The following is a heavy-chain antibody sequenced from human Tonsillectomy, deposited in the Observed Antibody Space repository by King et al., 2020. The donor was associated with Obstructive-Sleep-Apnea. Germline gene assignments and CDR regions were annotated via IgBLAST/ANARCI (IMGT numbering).Heavy chain of an antibody. J-gene: IGHJ2*01. D-gene: IGHD4-17*01. Sequence: VQLQESGPGLVKTSETLSLTCTVSGGSISSYYWSWIRQPPGKGLEWIGYIYYSGSTNYNPSLKSRVTISVDTSKNQFSLKLSSVTAADTAVYYCARRYGDFSNAYWYFDLWGRGTLVTVSS. CDR1: GGSISSYY. CDR3: ARRYGDFSNAYWYFDL. V-gene: IGHV4-59*08. CDR2: IYYSGST.